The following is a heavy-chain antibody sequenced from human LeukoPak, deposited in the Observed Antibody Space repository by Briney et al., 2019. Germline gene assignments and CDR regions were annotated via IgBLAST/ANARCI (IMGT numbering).Heavy chain of an antibody. V-gene: IGHV3-15*01. J-gene: IGHJ4*02. CDR2: IKSKTDGGTT. CDR3: TTDPLVGARDS. Sequence: GGSLRLSCAASGFTFSNAWMSWVRQAPGKGLECVGRIKSKTDGGTTDYAAPVKGRFTISRDDSKNTLYLQMNSLKTEDTAVYYCTTDPLVGARDSWGQGTLVTVSS. D-gene: IGHD1-26*01. CDR1: GFTFSNAW.